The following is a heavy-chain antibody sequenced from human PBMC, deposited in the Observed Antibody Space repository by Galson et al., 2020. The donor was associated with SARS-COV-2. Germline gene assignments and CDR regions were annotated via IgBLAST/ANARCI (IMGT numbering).Heavy chain of an antibody. CDR1: GLSLSTSGMC. Sequence: SGPTLAKPQQTLTMTCTFSGLSLSTSGMCVRRIRQPPGKSLDWLARIDWDDDKYYSTTLKTRLTISKDTSKNQVVLTMTNMDPVDTATYYCARIRIAAAGNPPPLDYWGQGTLVTVSS. D-gene: IGHD6-13*01. J-gene: IGHJ4*02. CDR3: ARIRIAAAGNPPPLDY. CDR2: IDWDDDK. V-gene: IGHV2-70*11.